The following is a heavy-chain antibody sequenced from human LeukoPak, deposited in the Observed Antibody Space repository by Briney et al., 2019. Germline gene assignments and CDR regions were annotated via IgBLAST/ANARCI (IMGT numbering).Heavy chain of an antibody. J-gene: IGHJ4*02. CDR1: GGSVSDYY. D-gene: IGHD3-22*01. Sequence: NTSETLSLTCTISGGSVSDYYWSWIRQSPGKGLEWIGYIYHTGSTSYSPSLKSRVTISADTSQNQFSLKLSSVTAADTAVYYCARDYYDGIGYYYEDYWGQGTLVTVSS. CDR3: ARDYYDGIGYYYEDY. V-gene: IGHV4-59*02. CDR2: IYHTGST.